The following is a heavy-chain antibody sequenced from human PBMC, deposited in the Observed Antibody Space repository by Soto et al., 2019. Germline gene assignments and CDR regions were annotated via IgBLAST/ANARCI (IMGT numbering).Heavy chain of an antibody. CDR3: AKEKNFWSGTTAFDS. J-gene: IGHJ5*01. Sequence: EVQMLESGGDLVQPGGSLRLSCADSSFTFNMSAMSWFRQAPGKGLEWVSGISGSGGSTYYTDSVKGRFTISRDNSKNTLFLQMDRLSAEDTAVYYCAKEKNFWSGTTAFDSWGQGTPVTVSS. V-gene: IGHV3-23*01. D-gene: IGHD3-3*01. CDR1: SFTFNMSA. CDR2: ISGSGGST.